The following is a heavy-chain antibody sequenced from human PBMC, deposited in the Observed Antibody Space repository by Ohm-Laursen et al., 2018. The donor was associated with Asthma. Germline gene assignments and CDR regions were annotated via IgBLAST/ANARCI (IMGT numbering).Heavy chain of an antibody. Sequence: SLRLSCAASGFTFSSYAMSWVRQAPGKGLEWVSAISGSGGSTYYADSVKGRFTIPRDNSKNTLYLQMNSLRAEDTAVYYCAKLHDYIWGSYRLDYWGQGTLVTVSS. V-gene: IGHV3-23*01. CDR1: GFTFSSYA. CDR2: ISGSGGST. J-gene: IGHJ4*02. CDR3: AKLHDYIWGSYRLDY. D-gene: IGHD3-16*02.